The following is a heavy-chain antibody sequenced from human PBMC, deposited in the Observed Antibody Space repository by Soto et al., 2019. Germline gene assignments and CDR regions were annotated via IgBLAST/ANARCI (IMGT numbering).Heavy chain of an antibody. J-gene: IGHJ1*01. V-gene: IGHV1-18*01. CDR3: ARTPKRSSSGYYIAEYFQH. CDR2: ISAYNGNT. Sequence: QVQLVQSGAEVKKPGASVKVSCKASGYTFTSYGISWVRQAPGQGLEWMGWISAYNGNTNYAQKLQGRVTMTTDTSTSTAYMELRSLRSDDTAVYYCARTPKRSSSGYYIAEYFQHWGQGTLVTVSS. CDR1: GYTFTSYG. D-gene: IGHD3-22*01.